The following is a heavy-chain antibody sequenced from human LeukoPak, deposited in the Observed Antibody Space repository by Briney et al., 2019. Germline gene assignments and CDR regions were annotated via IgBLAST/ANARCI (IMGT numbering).Heavy chain of an antibody. D-gene: IGHD5-18*01. Sequence: SETLSLTCTVSGYSISSTSSWGWIRQPPGKGLEWIGSIHHSGNTYYNPSLKSRVTVSVDTSKNQFSLKVSSVTAADTAVYYCARGRGYSYGYGKWGQGTLVTVSS. CDR2: IHHSGNT. V-gene: IGHV4-38-2*02. CDR1: GYSISSTSS. J-gene: IGHJ4*02. CDR3: ARGRGYSYGYGK.